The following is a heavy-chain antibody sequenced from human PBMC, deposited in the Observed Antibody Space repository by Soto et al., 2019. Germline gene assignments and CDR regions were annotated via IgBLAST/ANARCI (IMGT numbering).Heavy chain of an antibody. Sequence: QALSLPFAISGDGVSSNSAACNLIRQSPSRGLEWLGRTYYRSKWYNHYAVSVKSRITVNPDTSKNQFSLQLNSVTPEDTAVYYCARSGPGGYIDYWGQGTLVTVSS. CDR3: ARSGPGGYIDY. V-gene: IGHV6-1*01. CDR2: TYYRSKWYN. D-gene: IGHD3-22*01. J-gene: IGHJ4*02. CDR1: GDGVSSNSAA.